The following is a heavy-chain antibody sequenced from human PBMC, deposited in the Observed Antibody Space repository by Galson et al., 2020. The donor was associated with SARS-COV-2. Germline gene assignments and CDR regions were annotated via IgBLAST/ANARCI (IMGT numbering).Heavy chain of an antibody. CDR2: IYYSGST. CDR1: ADSISSGDYY. D-gene: IGHD1-1*01. Sequence: LSCTVSADSISSGDYYRTWILQPPGNGLDWIGDIYYSGSTYYNPSLKSRVTISVDTSKNQFSLKMSSVTAAYTAVYYCARALNEGRTSDYWGQGTLVTVSS. CDR3: ARALNEGRTSDY. V-gene: IGHV4-30-4*01. J-gene: IGHJ4*02.